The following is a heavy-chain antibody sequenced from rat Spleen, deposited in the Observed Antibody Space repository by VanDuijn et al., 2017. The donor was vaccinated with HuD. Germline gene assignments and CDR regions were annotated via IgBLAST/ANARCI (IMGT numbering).Heavy chain of an antibody. CDR1: GFTFSDYG. Sequence: EVQLVESDGGLVQPGRSLKLSCAASGFTFSDYGVAWVRQAPTTGLEWVATISYGDSSGHSGTYYRDSVRGRFTVSKDNAKNTGYLQMNNLRSEDTAIYYCTSSGSNYRNWFANWGQGTLVTVSS. D-gene: IGHD1-10*01. CDR2: ISYGDSSGHSGT. J-gene: IGHJ3*01. CDR3: TSSGSNYRNWFAN. V-gene: IGHV5-29*01.